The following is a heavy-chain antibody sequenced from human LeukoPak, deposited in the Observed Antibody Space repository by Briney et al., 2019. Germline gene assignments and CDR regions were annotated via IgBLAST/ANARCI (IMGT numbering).Heavy chain of an antibody. CDR1: GFTFSSYN. D-gene: IGHD3-10*01. Sequence: GGSLRLSCAASGFTFSSYNMNWVRQAPGKGLEWVSYISNSGSSIYYAGSVEGRFTVSRDNAKTSLYLQMNSLRAEDTAVYYCVREGGSGSYSEYWGQGTLVIVSS. CDR2: ISNSGSSI. CDR3: VREGGSGSYSEY. J-gene: IGHJ4*02. V-gene: IGHV3-48*01.